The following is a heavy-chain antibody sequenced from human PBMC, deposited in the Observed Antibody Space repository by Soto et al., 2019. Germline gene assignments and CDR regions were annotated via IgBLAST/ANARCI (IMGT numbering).Heavy chain of an antibody. CDR2: INAGNGNT. V-gene: IGHV1-3*01. D-gene: IGHD6-19*01. CDR1: GYTFTSYA. CDR3: ASMVGGWYNPFDY. Sequence: QVQLVQSGAEVKKPGTSVKVSCKASGYTFTSYAMHWVRQAPGQRLEWMGWINAGNGNTKYSQKFQGRVTITRDTSASTAYMELSSLRSEDTAVYYCASMVGGWYNPFDYWGQGTLVTVSS. J-gene: IGHJ4*02.